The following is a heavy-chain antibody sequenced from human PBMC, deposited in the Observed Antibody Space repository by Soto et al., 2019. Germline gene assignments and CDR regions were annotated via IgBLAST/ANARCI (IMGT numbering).Heavy chain of an antibody. V-gene: IGHV4-61*01. CDR3: AREEKQLARYGGDFDY. CDR2: IYYIGTT. J-gene: IGHJ4*02. D-gene: IGHD6-13*01. Sequence: QVQLQESGPGLVKPSETLSLTCSVSDGSVNTGNYYWSCIRQPPGKGLEWIGHIYYIGTTNYNPALTSRVTISVDTSKNPLSMTVTSVTAADTAVYFGAREEKQLARYGGDFDYWGQGILVTVSS. CDR1: DGSVNTGNYY.